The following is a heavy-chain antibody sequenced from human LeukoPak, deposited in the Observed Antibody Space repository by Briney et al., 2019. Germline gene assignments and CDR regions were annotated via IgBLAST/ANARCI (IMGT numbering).Heavy chain of an antibody. Sequence: PSETLSLTCTVSGFSIRSRYYWGWIRQPPGKGLEWIGIIFHSGTTYYNPSLKRRVTLSVDTSKNQFSLKLTSVAAADTALYYFARQPGYRSSWRKNYFDSWGQGTLVTVSS. V-gene: IGHV4-38-2*02. CDR2: IFHSGTT. J-gene: IGHJ4*02. D-gene: IGHD5-24*01. CDR1: GFSIRSRYY. CDR3: ARQPGYRSSWRKNYFDS.